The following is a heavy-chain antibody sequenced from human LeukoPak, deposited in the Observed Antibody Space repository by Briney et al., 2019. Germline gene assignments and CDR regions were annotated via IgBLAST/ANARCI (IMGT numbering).Heavy chain of an antibody. CDR1: GGSISSYY. CDR3: ARDRLARNLFDY. Sequence: PSETLSLTCTVSGGSISSYYWSWIRQPAAKGLEWIGRIYTSGSTNYNPSLKSRVTISVDKSKNQFSLKLSSVTAADTAVYYCARDRLARNLFDYWGQGTLVTVSS. V-gene: IGHV4-4*07. J-gene: IGHJ4*02. CDR2: IYTSGST. D-gene: IGHD1-14*01.